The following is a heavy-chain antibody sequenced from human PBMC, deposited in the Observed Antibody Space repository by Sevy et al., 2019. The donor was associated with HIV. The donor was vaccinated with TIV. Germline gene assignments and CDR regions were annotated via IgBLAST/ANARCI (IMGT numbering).Heavy chain of an antibody. CDR3: ARDHPPGRYYDILTGAKDAFDI. CDR1: GFTFSSYS. J-gene: IGHJ3*02. CDR2: ISSSSSYI. Sequence: GGSLRLSCAASGFTFSSYSMNWVRQAPGKGLEWVSSISSSSSYIYYADSVKGRFTISRDKAKNSLYLQMNSLRAEDTAVYYCARDHPPGRYYDILTGAKDAFDIWGQGTMVTVSS. D-gene: IGHD3-9*01. V-gene: IGHV3-21*01.